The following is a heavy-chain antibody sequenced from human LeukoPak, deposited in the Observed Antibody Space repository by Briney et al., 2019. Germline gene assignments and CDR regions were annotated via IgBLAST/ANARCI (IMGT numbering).Heavy chain of an antibody. D-gene: IGHD3-9*01. CDR3: ARDKIKRYFDWLSPDY. V-gene: IGHV3-30*03. CDR2: ISYDGSNK. J-gene: IGHJ4*02. CDR1: GFTFSSYG. Sequence: GGSLRLSCAASGFTFSSYGMHWVRQAPGKGLEWVAVISYDGSNKYYADSVKGRFTISRDNSKNTLYLQMNSLRAEDTAVYYCARDKIKRYFDWLSPDYWGQGTLVTVSS.